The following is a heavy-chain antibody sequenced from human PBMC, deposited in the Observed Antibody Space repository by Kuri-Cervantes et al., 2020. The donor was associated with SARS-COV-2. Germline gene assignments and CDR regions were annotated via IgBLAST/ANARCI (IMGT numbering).Heavy chain of an antibody. CDR3: ARLRRHNDGWFATGYYMDV. CDR1: GGSFSNFL. V-gene: IGHV4-34*01. J-gene: IGHJ6*03. D-gene: IGHD6-19*01. Sequence: SQTLSLTCGVYGGSFSNFLWDWVRQPPGKGLEWIGEINYSGTTNYNPSLKSRLTISVDPSKNLFSLNLTSVTAADTAMYYCARLRRHNDGWFATGYYMDVWGKGTTVTVSS. CDR2: INYSGTT.